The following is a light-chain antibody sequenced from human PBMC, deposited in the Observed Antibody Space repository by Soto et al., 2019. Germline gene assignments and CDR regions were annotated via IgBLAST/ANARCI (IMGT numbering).Light chain of an antibody. CDR2: GAS. V-gene: IGKV3-15*01. J-gene: IGKJ2*01. Sequence: EIVMTQSPATLSVSPGERAALSCRASQSVSSNFAWYQQKPGQAPRLLIYGASTRATGIPARFSGSGSGTECTLTISSLQSEDFAVYYCQQYNNWPYTFGQGTKLEI. CDR1: QSVSSN. CDR3: QQYNNWPYT.